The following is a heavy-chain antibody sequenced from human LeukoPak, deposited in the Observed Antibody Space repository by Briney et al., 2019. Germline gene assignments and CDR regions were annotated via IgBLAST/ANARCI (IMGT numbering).Heavy chain of an antibody. CDR3: ARALYYYDSSGYYPAGY. CDR1: GGSFSDYF. CDR2: ISSSGSTI. J-gene: IGHJ4*02. V-gene: IGHV3-11*01. Sequence: LSLTCAVYGGSFSDYFWNWIRQAPGKGLEWVSYISSSGSTIYYADSVKGRFTISRDNAKNSLYLQMNSLRAEDTAVYYCARALYYYDSSGYYPAGYWGQGTLVTVSS. D-gene: IGHD3-22*01.